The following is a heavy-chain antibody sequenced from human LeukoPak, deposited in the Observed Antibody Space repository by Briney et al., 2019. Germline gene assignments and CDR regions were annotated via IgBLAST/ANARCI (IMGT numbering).Heavy chain of an antibody. CDR2: IYTSGST. CDR1: GGSINSGSYY. CDR3: ARAGSGTYYKGFDY. Sequence: SETLSLTCTVSGGSINSGSYYWSWIRQPAGKGLEWIGRIYTSGSTNYNPSLKSRVTISLDTSKNQFSLKLSSVTAADTAVYYCARAGSGTYYKGFDYWGQGTLVTVSS. V-gene: IGHV4-61*02. D-gene: IGHD3-10*01. J-gene: IGHJ4*02.